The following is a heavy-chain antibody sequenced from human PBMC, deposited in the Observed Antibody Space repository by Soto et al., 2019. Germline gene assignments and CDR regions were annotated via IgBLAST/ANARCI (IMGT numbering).Heavy chain of an antibody. V-gene: IGHV4-59*12. Sequence: TSETLSLTCTVSGGSISSYYWTWVRQPPGKGLEWIGEIYHSGSTNYNPSLKSRVTISVDKSKNQFSLKLSSVTAADTAVYYCAAIRYSSRFDPWGQGTLVTVSS. D-gene: IGHD6-13*01. CDR2: IYHSGST. CDR3: AAIRYSSRFDP. CDR1: GGSISSYY. J-gene: IGHJ5*02.